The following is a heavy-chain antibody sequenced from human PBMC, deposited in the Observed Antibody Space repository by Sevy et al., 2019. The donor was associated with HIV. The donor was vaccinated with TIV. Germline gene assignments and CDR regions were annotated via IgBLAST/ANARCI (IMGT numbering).Heavy chain of an antibody. CDR1: GFTFSNAW. Sequence: GGSLRLSCAASGFTFSNAWMSWVRQAPGKGLEWVGRIKSKTDGGTTDYAAPVKGRFTISRDDSKNTLYLQMNSLKTEDTAIYYATADSKIRGLSALLDYWGQGTLVTVSS. J-gene: IGHJ4*02. CDR2: IKSKTDGGTT. V-gene: IGHV3-15*01. CDR3: TADSKIRGLSALLDY. D-gene: IGHD3-10*01.